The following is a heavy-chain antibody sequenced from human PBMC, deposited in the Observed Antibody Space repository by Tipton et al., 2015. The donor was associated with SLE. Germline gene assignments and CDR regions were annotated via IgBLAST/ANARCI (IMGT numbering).Heavy chain of an antibody. CDR3: GRGATTGGGAIYGMDV. J-gene: IGHJ6*02. Sequence: TLSLTCAVYGGSFRGYYCSWIRQPPGKGLEWIGEINHSGSTNYNPSLKRRVTISVDTSKNQFSLNLPSVTAADTAVYYCGRGATTGGGAIYGMDVWGQGTTVTVSS. D-gene: IGHD2-21*01. V-gene: IGHV4-34*01. CDR2: INHSGST. CDR1: GGSFRGYY.